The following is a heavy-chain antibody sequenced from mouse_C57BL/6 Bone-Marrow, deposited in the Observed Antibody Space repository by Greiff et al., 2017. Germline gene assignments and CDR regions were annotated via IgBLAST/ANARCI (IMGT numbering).Heavy chain of an antibody. CDR1: GFSLSTFGMG. J-gene: IGHJ3*01. CDR2: IWWDDDK. V-gene: IGHV8-8*01. Sequence: QVTLKVSGPGILQPSQTLSLSCSFSGFSLSTFGMGVGWIRQPSGKGLEWLAHIWWDDDKYYNQALKSRLTISKDTSTNQVFLKIANVDTADTATYYCARSGIYYDYAWFAYWGQGTLVTVSA. CDR3: ARSGIYYDYAWFAY. D-gene: IGHD2-4*01.